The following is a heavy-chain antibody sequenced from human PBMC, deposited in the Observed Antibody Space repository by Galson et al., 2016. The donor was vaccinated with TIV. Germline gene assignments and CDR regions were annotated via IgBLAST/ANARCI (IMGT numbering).Heavy chain of an antibody. V-gene: IGHV1-2*02. Sequence: SVKVSCKASGYSLSDYHIHWVRQAPGQGLQWMGWINPKDGDTYYAQDFQGRVTMTRDTAFTTAYLELSRLRSDDTALYYLARYYDLLTGDYSFVCWGQGTVVTVSS. CDR1: GYSLSDYH. CDR3: ARYYDLLTGDYSFVC. CDR2: INPKDGDT. J-gene: IGHJ4*02. D-gene: IGHD3-9*01.